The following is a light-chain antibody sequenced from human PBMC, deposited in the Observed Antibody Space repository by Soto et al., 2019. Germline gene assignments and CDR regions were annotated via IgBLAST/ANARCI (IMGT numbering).Light chain of an antibody. J-gene: IGLJ3*02. CDR3: SSYTSSSTRV. V-gene: IGLV2-14*01. CDR2: EVS. Sequence: QSALTQPASVYGSPGQSITISCIGTSSDVGGYNYVSWYQQHPGKAPKLMIYEVSKRPSGVSNRFSGSKSGNTASLTISGLQAEDEADYYCSSYTSSSTRVFGGGTKVTVL. CDR1: SSDVGGYNY.